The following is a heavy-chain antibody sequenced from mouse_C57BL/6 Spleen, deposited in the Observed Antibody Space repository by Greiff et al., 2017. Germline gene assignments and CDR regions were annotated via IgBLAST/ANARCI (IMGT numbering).Heavy chain of an antibody. V-gene: IGHV1-50*01. Sequence: QVQLQQPGAELVKPGASVKLSCKASGYTFTSYWMQWVKQRPGQGLEWIGEIDPSDSYTNYNQKFKGKATLTVDTSSSTAYMQLSSLTSEDSAVYYCARELGPFAYWGQGTLVTVSA. D-gene: IGHD4-1*01. CDR1: GYTFTSYW. J-gene: IGHJ3*01. CDR3: ARELGPFAY. CDR2: IDPSDSYT.